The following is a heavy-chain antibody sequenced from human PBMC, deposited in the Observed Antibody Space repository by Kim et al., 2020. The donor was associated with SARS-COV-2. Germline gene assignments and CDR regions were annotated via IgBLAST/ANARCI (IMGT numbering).Heavy chain of an antibody. J-gene: IGHJ4*02. CDR2: IDPSDSYT. Sequence: GESLRISCKGSGYSFTSYWISWVRQMPGKGLEWMGRIDPSDSYTNYSPSFQGHVTISADKSISTAYLQWSSLKASDTAMYYCARHSREYCSSTSCYGGTGAGLGGYYFDYWGQGTLVTVSS. V-gene: IGHV5-10-1*01. CDR3: ARHSREYCSSTSCYGGTGAGLGGYYFDY. CDR1: GYSFTSYW. D-gene: IGHD2-2*01.